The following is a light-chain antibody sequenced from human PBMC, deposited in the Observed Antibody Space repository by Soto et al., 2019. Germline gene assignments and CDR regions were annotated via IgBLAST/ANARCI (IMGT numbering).Light chain of an antibody. CDR1: QSISSN. J-gene: IGKJ4*01. V-gene: IGKV3-15*01. CDR2: GAS. Sequence: EILMSQSPSTLSVSPEERATLSCRASQSISSNLAWYQQKPGQAPRLLIYGASTSATGIPARFSGSGSGTEFTLTIGSLQSEDFAVYYCQKYNNWPPTFGGGTKVDIK. CDR3: QKYNNWPPT.